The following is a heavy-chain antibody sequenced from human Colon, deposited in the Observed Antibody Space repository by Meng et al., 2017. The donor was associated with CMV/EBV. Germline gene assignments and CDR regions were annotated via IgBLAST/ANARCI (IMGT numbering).Heavy chain of an antibody. V-gene: IGHV3-13*01. CDR2: IDTAGDT. CDR1: GFTFSNHD. CDR3: AREIEKPGNWYFDL. Sequence: GESLKISCAASGFTFSNHDIHWVRQVPGDGLEGVTAIDTAGDTYYSASVKGRFTISRENAKNSSYLQMNNLRAGDTAVYYCAREIEKPGNWYFDLWGRGTLVTVSS. D-gene: IGHD1-1*01. J-gene: IGHJ2*01.